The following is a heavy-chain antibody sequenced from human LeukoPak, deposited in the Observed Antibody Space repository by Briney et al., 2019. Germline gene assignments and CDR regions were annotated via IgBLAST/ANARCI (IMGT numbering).Heavy chain of an antibody. Sequence: ASVKVSCKASGGTFSSYAINWVRQAPGQGLKWMGGIIPIFGTANYAQKFQGRVTITADESTSTAYMELSSLRSEDTAVYYCARSVGYCSSTSCYDAFDIWGQGTMVTVSS. V-gene: IGHV1-69*13. D-gene: IGHD2-2*01. J-gene: IGHJ3*02. CDR2: IIPIFGTA. CDR3: ARSVGYCSSTSCYDAFDI. CDR1: GGTFSSYA.